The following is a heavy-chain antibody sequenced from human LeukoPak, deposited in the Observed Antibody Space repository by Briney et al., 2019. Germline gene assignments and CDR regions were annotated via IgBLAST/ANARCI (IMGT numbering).Heavy chain of an antibody. CDR2: ISSSTSYI. D-gene: IGHD4-17*01. CDR1: GFTFNSYT. CDR3: AREGYGDYHFDY. V-gene: IGHV3-21*01. Sequence: PGGSLRLSCAASGFTFNSYTMYWVRQAPGKGLEWVSSISSSTSYIYYADSVKGRFTISRDNAKNSLYLQMNSLRAEDTAVYYCAREGYGDYHFDYWGQGSLVTVSS. J-gene: IGHJ4*02.